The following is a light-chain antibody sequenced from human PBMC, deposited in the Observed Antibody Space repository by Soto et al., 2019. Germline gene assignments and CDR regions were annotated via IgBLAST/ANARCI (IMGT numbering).Light chain of an antibody. CDR2: GAS. Sequence: EIVMSQSPATLSVSPGERATLSCRASQSVNSNLAWYQQKPGQAPRLLVYGASTRANGIPARFTGSGSGTEFTLTISSLQCEDFAVYYCQQYNTWPPYTFGQGTKLEIK. CDR3: QQYNTWPPYT. CDR1: QSVNSN. J-gene: IGKJ2*01. V-gene: IGKV3-15*01.